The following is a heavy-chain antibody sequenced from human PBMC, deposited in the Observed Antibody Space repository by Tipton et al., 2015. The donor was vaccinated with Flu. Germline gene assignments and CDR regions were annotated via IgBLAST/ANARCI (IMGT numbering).Heavy chain of an antibody. J-gene: IGHJ4*02. CDR2: IYTSGST. Sequence: LRLSCTVSGGSISSGSYYWSWIRQPAGKGLEWIGSIYTSGSTNYNPSLKSRVTISVDTSKNQFSLKLSSVTAADTAVYYCARVRSYYDSSGYYYAFDYWGQGTLVTVSS. CDR1: GGSISSGSYY. V-gene: IGHV4-61*02. CDR3: ARVRSYYDSSGYYYAFDY. D-gene: IGHD3-22*01.